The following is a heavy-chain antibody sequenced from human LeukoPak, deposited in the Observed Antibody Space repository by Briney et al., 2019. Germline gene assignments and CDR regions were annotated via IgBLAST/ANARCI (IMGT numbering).Heavy chain of an antibody. V-gene: IGHV1-2*02. CDR1: GYTFTGYY. CDR2: INPNSGGT. D-gene: IGHD2-15*01. Sequence: ASVKVSCKASGYTFTGYYMHWVRQAPGQGLEWMGWINPNSGGTNYAQKFQGRVTMTRDTSISTAYMELSRLRSDDTAVYYCANLPIYCSGGSCYDRWGQGTLVTVSS. CDR3: ANLPIYCSGGSCYDR. J-gene: IGHJ5*02.